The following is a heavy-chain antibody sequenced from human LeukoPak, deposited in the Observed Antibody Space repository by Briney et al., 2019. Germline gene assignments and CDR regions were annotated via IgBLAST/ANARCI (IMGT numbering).Heavy chain of an antibody. V-gene: IGHV3-30*18. CDR2: ISSDGSNT. J-gene: IGHJ4*02. D-gene: IGHD7-27*01. CDR3: AKGPIAWGNFYMDY. Sequence: GGSLGLSCTASGFIFSDYGMYWVRQAPGKGLEWVAVISSDGSNTNYGDYVKGRFTISRDNSKNTLYLQMNSLRPEDTAMYYCAKGPIAWGNFYMDYWGQGILATVSS. CDR1: GFIFSDYG.